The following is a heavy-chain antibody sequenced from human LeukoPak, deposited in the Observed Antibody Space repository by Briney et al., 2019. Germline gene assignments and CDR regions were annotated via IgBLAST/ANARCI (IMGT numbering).Heavy chain of an antibody. Sequence: GGSLRLSCAASGFSFRNYYMSWVRQAPGKGLEWVANIKEDGSEKYYVDSVKGRFNISRDNAKNSLYLQMTSLRADDTAVYYCARISGGYDWEPGSWGQGTLVTVSS. CDR3: ARISGGYDWEPGS. J-gene: IGHJ5*02. D-gene: IGHD5-12*01. CDR1: GFSFRNYY. CDR2: IKEDGSEK. V-gene: IGHV3-7*01.